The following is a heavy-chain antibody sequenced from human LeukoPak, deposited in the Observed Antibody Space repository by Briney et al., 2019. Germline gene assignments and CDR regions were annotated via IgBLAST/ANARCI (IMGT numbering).Heavy chain of an antibody. J-gene: IGHJ2*01. Sequence: PSQTPSLTCTVSGGSISSGGYYWSWIRQHPGKGLEWIGYIYYSGSTYYNPSLKSRVTISVDTSKNQFSLKLSSVTAADTAVYYCAREIAYCGGDCYSPHGWYFDLWGRGTLVTVSS. CDR1: GGSISSGGYY. CDR3: AREIAYCGGDCYSPHGWYFDL. V-gene: IGHV4-31*03. CDR2: IYYSGST. D-gene: IGHD2-21*02.